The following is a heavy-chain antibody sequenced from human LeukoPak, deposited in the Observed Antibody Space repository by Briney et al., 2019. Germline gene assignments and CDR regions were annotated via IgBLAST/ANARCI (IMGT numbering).Heavy chain of an antibody. CDR1: GYTFTGYY. V-gene: IGHV1-2*02. Sequence: ASVKVSCKASGYTFTGYYMHWVRQAPGQGLEWMGWINPNSGGTNYAQKFQGRVTMTRDTSISTAYMELSRLRSDDTAVYYCARYNGGQGCLDYWGQGTLVTVSS. CDR3: ARYNGGQGCLDY. D-gene: IGHD2-8*01. J-gene: IGHJ4*02. CDR2: INPNSGGT.